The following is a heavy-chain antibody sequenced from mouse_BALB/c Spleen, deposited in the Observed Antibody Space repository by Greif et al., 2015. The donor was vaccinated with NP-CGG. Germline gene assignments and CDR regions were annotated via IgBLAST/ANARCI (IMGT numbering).Heavy chain of an antibody. V-gene: IGHV2-2*02. CDR1: GFSLTSYG. D-gene: IGHD2-4*01. CDR3: ARRMIRGYFDV. J-gene: IGHJ1*01. Sequence: VQLVESGPGLVQPSQSLSITCTVSGFSLTSYGVHWVRQSPGKGLEWLGVIWSGGSTDYNAAFISRLSISKGNSKSQVFFKMNSLQANDTAIYYCARRMIRGYFDVWGAGTTVTVSS. CDR2: IWSGGST.